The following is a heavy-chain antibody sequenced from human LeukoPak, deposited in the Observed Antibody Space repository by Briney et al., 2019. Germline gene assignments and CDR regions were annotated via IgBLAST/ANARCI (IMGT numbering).Heavy chain of an antibody. CDR1: GFTFSSYA. CDR2: ISYDGSNK. D-gene: IGHD2-2*01. Sequence: PGGSLRLSCSASGFTFSSYAMHWVRQAPGKGLEWVAVISYDGSNKYYADSVKGRFTISRDNSKNTLYLQMNSLRAEDTAVYYCARTLGYCSSTSCRGVYFDYWGQGTLVTVSS. J-gene: IGHJ4*02. CDR3: ARTLGYCSSTSCRGVYFDY. V-gene: IGHV3-30-3*01.